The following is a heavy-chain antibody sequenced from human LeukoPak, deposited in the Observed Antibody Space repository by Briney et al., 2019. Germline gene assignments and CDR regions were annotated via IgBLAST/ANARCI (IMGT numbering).Heavy chain of an antibody. CDR2: ISGSGGST. CDR1: GFTFSRYA. Sequence: PGGSLRLSCAASGFTFSRYAMSWVRHAPGKGLEWVSAISGSGGSTYYADSVKGRFTISRDNSKNTLYLQMNSLRAEDTAVYYCANTHWGSGLFFDYWGQGTLVIVSS. V-gene: IGHV3-23*01. D-gene: IGHD7-27*01. J-gene: IGHJ4*02. CDR3: ANTHWGSGLFFDY.